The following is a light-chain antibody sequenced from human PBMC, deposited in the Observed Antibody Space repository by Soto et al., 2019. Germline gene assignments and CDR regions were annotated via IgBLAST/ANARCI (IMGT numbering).Light chain of an antibody. CDR1: QSISIH. Sequence: EIVLTQSPATLSLSPGERATLSCRASQSISIHLAWYQQKPGQAPRVLIYDAYNRATGIPARFSGSGSGTDFTLTISSLEPEDFAVYYCQQRSNWPLTFGGGTRVEIK. CDR2: DAY. CDR3: QQRSNWPLT. J-gene: IGKJ4*01. V-gene: IGKV3-11*01.